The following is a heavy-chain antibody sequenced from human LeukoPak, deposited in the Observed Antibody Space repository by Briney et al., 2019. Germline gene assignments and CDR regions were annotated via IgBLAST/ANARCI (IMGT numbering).Heavy chain of an antibody. V-gene: IGHV3-30-3*01. D-gene: IGHD2-15*01. J-gene: IGHJ4*02. CDR1: GFIFSSYA. CDR3: ATGVVVVAALTMDY. Sequence: GGSLRLSCSASGFIFSSYAMHWVRQAPGKGLEWVAVISYDGSNKYYADSVRGRFTISRDNSKNTLYLQMNSLRAEDTAVYYCATGVVVVAALTMDYWGQGTPVTVSS. CDR2: ISYDGSNK.